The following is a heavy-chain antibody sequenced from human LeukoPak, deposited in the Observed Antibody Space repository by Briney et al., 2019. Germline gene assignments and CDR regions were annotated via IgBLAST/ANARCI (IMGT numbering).Heavy chain of an antibody. J-gene: IGHJ6*03. V-gene: IGHV3-23*01. CDR2: ISGSGGST. CDR3: AKVSDPYYYYYMDV. Sequence: GGSLRLSCAASGFTFSSYAMSWVRQAPGEGLEWVSAISGSGGSTYYADSVKGRFTISRDNSKNTLYLQMNSLRAEDTAVYYCAKVSDPYYYYYMDVCGKGTTVTVSS. CDR1: GFTFSSYA.